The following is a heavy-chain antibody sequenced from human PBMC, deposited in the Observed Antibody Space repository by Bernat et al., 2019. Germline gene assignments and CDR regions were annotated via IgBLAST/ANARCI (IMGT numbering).Heavy chain of an antibody. CDR1: GGSISSYY. Sequence: QVQLQESGPGLVKPSETLSLTCTVSGGSISSYYWSWIRQPPGKGLEWIGYIYYSGSTNYNPSLKSRVTISVDTSKNQFSLKLSSVTAADTAVYYCARLNLGSPNYYYYDGMDVWGQGTTVTVSS. CDR2: IYYSGST. J-gene: IGHJ6*02. D-gene: IGHD7-27*01. CDR3: ARLNLGSPNYYYYDGMDV. V-gene: IGHV4-59*08.